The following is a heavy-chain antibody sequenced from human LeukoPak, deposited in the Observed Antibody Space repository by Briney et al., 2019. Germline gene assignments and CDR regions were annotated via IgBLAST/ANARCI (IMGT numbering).Heavy chain of an antibody. J-gene: IGHJ3*02. CDR2: IYSGGST. CDR3: ASGYCSSTSCSDAFDI. Sequence: PGGSLRLSCAASGFTVSSNYMSWVRQAPGKGLEWVSVIYSGGSTYYADSVKGRFTISRDNSKNTLYLQMNSLRAEDTAVYYCASGYCSSTSCSDAFDIWGQGTMVTVSS. CDR1: GFTVSSNY. D-gene: IGHD2-2*03. V-gene: IGHV3-53*01.